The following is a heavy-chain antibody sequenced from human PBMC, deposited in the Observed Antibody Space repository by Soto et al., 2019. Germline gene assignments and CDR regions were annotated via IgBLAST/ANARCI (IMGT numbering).Heavy chain of an antibody. Sequence: QVLLQESGPGLVKPSETLSLTCTVSGGSISSYYWSWIRQPPGKGLEWIGYIYYSGSTNYNPSLKGRVTISVDTAKNQFSLRLSSVTAADTAVYYCARDLYDSASYNYYGVDVWGQGTTVTVS. V-gene: IGHV4-59*01. CDR1: GGSISSYY. D-gene: IGHD5-12*01. CDR2: IYYSGST. CDR3: ARDLYDSASYNYYGVDV. J-gene: IGHJ6*02.